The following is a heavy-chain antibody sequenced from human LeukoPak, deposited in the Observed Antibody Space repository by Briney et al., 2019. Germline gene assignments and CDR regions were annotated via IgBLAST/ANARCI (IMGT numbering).Heavy chain of an antibody. J-gene: IGHJ2*01. CDR1: GFTFSDYY. D-gene: IGHD4-17*01. CDR3: ARPDRDYGDYWYFDL. V-gene: IGHV3-11*03. CDR2: ISSSSSST. Sequence: PGGPLRLSCAASGFTFSDYYMSWIRQAPGKGLEWVSYISSSSSSTNYADSVKGRFTISRDNAKNSLYLQMNSLRAEDTAVYYCARPDRDYGDYWYFDLWGRGTLVTVSS.